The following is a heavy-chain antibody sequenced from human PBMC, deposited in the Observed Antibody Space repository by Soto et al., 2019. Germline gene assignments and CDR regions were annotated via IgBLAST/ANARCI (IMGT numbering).Heavy chain of an antibody. CDR1: GESFSRYY. J-gene: IGHJ4*02. D-gene: IGHD2-8*01. CDR2: INHSGST. V-gene: IGHV4-34*01. Sequence: LETLSLTRAVYGESFSRYYWNWIRQPPGKGLEWIGGINHSGSTYYNPSLKSRVTISVDTSKNQFSLKLSSVTAADTAVYYCARHARSDCTNGVCYDYWGQGTLVTVSS. CDR3: ARHARSDCTNGVCYDY.